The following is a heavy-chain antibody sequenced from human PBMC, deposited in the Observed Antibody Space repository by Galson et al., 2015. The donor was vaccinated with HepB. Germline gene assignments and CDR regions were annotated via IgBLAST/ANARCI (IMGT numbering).Heavy chain of an antibody. V-gene: IGHV1-3*01. CDR2: INGGNGNT. Sequence: SVTVSCKASGYTFSTYNIHWVRQAPGQRLEWMGWINGGNGNTKYSQNFQGRVTITRDTSASTAYMELSSLTSEDTAVYYCARDEDYGSLLYFYYGMDVWGQGTTVTVSS. J-gene: IGHJ6*02. CDR3: ARDEDYGSLLYFYYGMDV. CDR1: GYTFSTYN. D-gene: IGHD4/OR15-4a*01.